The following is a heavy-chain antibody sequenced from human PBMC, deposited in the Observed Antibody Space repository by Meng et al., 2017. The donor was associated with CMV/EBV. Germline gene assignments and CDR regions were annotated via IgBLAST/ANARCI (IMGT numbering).Heavy chain of an antibody. CDR1: GFTFSNAW. CDR3: TTDLYYYDSSGYFVRSPMYYFDY. Sequence: ETLSLTCAASGFTFSNAWMSWVRQAPGKGLEWVGRIKSKTDGGTTDYAAPEKGRFTISRDDSKNTLYLQMNSLKTEDTAVYYCTTDLYYYDSSGYFVRSPMYYFDYWGQGTLVTVSS. V-gene: IGHV3-15*01. D-gene: IGHD3-22*01. J-gene: IGHJ4*02. CDR2: IKSKTDGGTT.